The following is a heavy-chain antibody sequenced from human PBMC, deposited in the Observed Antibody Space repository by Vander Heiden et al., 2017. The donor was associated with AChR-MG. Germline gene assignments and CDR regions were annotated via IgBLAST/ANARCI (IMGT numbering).Heavy chain of an antibody. CDR3: ARILSYYGSGSYYNEGYYYGMDV. J-gene: IGHJ6*02. CDR1: GFSLSTSGMC. D-gene: IGHD3-10*01. V-gene: IGHV2-70*15. Sequence: QVPLRESGPALVKPTQTLTLTCTFSGFSLSTSGMCVSWLRQPPGKALEWLARIDWDDDKYYSTSLKTRLTISKDTSKNQVVLTMTNMDPVDTATYYCARILSYYGSGSYYNEGYYYGMDVWGQGTTVTVSS. CDR2: IDWDDDK.